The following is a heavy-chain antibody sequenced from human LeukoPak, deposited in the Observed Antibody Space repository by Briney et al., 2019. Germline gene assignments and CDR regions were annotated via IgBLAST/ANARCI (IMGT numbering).Heavy chain of an antibody. J-gene: IGHJ3*02. CDR1: GFSFRSHW. V-gene: IGHV3-7*01. D-gene: IGHD5-24*01. CDR3: ATISAQTFDI. CDR2: IKPDGSDK. Sequence: GGSLRLSCVGSGFSFRSHWVNWVRQSPGKGLGWVANIKPDGSDKYYVDSARGRFTVSRDNAKNSAFLQMNSLRAEDTAIYYCATISAQTFDIWGQGTLVSVSS.